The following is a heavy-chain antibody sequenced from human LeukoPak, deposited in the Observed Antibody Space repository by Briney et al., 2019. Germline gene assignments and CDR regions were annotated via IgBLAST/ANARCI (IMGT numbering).Heavy chain of an antibody. CDR3: ARATYCGGDCYSFDY. V-gene: IGHV4-4*07. J-gene: IGHJ4*02. Sequence: SETLSLTCTVSGGSISSYYWSWIRQPAGKGLEWIGRIYTSGSTNYNPSLKSRVTMSVDTSKNQFSLKLSSVTAADKAVHYCARATYCGGDCYSFDYWGQGTLVTVSS. CDR1: GGSISSYY. D-gene: IGHD2-21*02. CDR2: IYTSGST.